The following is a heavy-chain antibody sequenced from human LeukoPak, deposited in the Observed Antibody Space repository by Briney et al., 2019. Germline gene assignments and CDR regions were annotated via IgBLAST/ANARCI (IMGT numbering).Heavy chain of an antibody. CDR3: VKGGGNVRRYFEY. CDR1: GFTFSSYG. D-gene: IGHD4-23*01. J-gene: IGHJ4*02. Sequence: PGRSLRLSCATSGFTFSSYGMHWVRQAPGKGLEWVSSISVNGGTTYYADSVKGRFTISRDSSKNTLYLQMNSLRAEDTAVYYCVKGGGNVRRYFEYWGQGTLVTVSS. V-gene: IGHV3-23*01. CDR2: ISVNGGTT.